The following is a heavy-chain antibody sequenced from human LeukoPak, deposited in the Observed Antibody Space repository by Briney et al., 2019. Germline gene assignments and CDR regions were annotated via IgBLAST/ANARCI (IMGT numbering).Heavy chain of an antibody. J-gene: IGHJ3*02. D-gene: IGHD1-1*01. CDR3: ARDPLSTNDFDI. CDR2: INYSGST. Sequence: SETLSLTCTVSGGSISNSYWNWIRQSPGKGLEWIGYINYSGSTNYNPSLKSRVTISVDTSKKPFSLKLSSVTAADTAVYFCARDPLSTNDFDIWGQGTMVTVSS. V-gene: IGHV4-59*01. CDR1: GGSISNSY.